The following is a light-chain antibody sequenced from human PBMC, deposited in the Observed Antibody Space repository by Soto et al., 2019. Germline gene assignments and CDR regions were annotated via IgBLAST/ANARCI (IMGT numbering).Light chain of an antibody. CDR3: KHRSDWTQVIT. J-gene: IGKJ5*01. CDR1: QSFSSY. CDR2: DAS. V-gene: IGKV3-11*01. Sequence: EIVLTQSPATLSLSPGERATLSCRASQSFSSYLAWYRQKPGQAPRLLIYDASKRATGIPARFSGRGSGTDFTLTLRSLEPEDFAVYYCKHRSDWTQVITFGQGTRLEIK.